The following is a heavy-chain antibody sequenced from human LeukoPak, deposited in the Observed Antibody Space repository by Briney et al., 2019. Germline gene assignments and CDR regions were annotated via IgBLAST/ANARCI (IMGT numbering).Heavy chain of an antibody. CDR3: AKPRIRLGYYYDSSGYDY. V-gene: IGHV3-33*06. CDR1: GFTFSSYG. J-gene: IGHJ4*02. D-gene: IGHD3-22*01. CDR2: IWYDGSNK. Sequence: PGGSLRLSCAASGFTFSSYGMHWVRQAPGKGLEGVAVIWYDGSNKYYADSVKGRFTISRDNSKNTLYLQMNSLRAEDTAVYYCAKPRIRLGYYYDSSGYDYWGQGTLVTVSS.